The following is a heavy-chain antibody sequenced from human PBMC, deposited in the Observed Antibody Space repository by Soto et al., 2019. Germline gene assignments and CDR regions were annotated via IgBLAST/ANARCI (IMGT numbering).Heavy chain of an antibody. Sequence: CTFSGGSINSNNYYWAWIRQPPGKGLAWIASIYYDGSTYYNPSLKSRVSISVDTSKNHFSLKLSSATAADTAVYYCAKVVVAATRHTDFDSWGQGTLVTVSS. D-gene: IGHD2-15*01. CDR3: AKVVVAATRHTDFDS. J-gene: IGHJ4*02. CDR1: GGSINSNNYY. CDR2: IYYDGST. V-gene: IGHV4-39*02.